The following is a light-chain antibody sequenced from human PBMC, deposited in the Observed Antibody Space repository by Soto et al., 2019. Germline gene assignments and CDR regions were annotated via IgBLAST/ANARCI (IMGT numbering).Light chain of an antibody. V-gene: IGKV1-5*03. CDR2: ERS. CDR3: QQYKSYSRT. Sequence: DIQMTQSPSTLSASVGDRVTITSRAIQSINTWLAWYQQKPGEAPNLLIYERSTLERGVPSRFSGSGSGTEFTLTISSLQPDDFSTLYCQQYKSYSRTFGQGTTVQVK. J-gene: IGKJ1*01. CDR1: QSINTW.